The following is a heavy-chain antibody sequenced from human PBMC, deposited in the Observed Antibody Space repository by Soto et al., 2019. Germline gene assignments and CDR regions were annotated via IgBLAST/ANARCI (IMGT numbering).Heavy chain of an antibody. V-gene: IGHV4-4*07. Sequence: SETLSLICRASGGSITNNYWTWIRQPAGKGLDWSGHKDVSVSSIYDPSLKSRVTMSVDPANNHISLKLTSLTAADTAIYYYGRGVCCGDGGCWGNPNAFDVWGHGTMVNVS. CDR2: KDVSVSS. CDR1: GGSITNNY. CDR3: GRGVCCGDGGCWGNPNAFDV. J-gene: IGHJ3*01. D-gene: IGHD2-15*01.